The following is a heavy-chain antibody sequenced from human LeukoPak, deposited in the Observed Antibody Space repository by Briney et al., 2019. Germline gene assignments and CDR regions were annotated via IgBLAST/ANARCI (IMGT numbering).Heavy chain of an antibody. V-gene: IGHV1-18*01. J-gene: IGHJ5*02. D-gene: IGHD4-23*01. CDR1: GYTFTSYG. CDR3: ARSNYGGQGAGDNWFDP. CDR2: ISADNGNT. Sequence: ASVKVSCKASGYTFTSYGINWVRRAPGQGLEWMGWISADNGNTNYVQKFQGRVTMTTDTSTSTAYMELRSLRSDDTAVYYCARSNYGGQGAGDNWFDPWGQGTLVTVSS.